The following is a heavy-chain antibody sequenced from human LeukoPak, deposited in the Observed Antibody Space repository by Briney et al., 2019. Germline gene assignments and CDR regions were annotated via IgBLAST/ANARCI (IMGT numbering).Heavy chain of an antibody. CDR1: GFTVSSNN. J-gene: IGHJ4*02. D-gene: IGHD3-16*01. Sequence: GGSLRLSCAASGFTVSSNNLAWVRQAPGKGLQWVSTIYYNADTKYADSVRGRFTISRDNSRSTLHLQLNGLRAEDTAVYYCGTFGGTVAPGFWGQGTLVTASS. CDR2: IYYNADT. V-gene: IGHV3-53*01. CDR3: GTFGGTVAPGF.